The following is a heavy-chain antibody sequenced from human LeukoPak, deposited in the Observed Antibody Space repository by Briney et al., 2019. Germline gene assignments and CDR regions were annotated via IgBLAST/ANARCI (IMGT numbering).Heavy chain of an antibody. J-gene: IGHJ4*02. Sequence: SGGSLRLSCAASRFTFSRFWMSWVRLAPGKGLEWVANIKQDGSEKYYVDSVKGRFTISRDNAKNSLYLQMNSLRADDTAVYYCAKADDRDSGSYSGFDHWGQGTLVTVSS. CDR1: RFTFSRFW. V-gene: IGHV3-7*01. CDR2: IKQDGSEK. D-gene: IGHD3-10*01. CDR3: AKADDRDSGSYSGFDH.